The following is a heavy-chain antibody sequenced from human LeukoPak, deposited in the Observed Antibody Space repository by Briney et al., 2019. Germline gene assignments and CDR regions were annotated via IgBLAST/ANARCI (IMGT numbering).Heavy chain of an antibody. Sequence: SETLSLTCAVYGGSFSGYYWSWIRQPPGKGLEWIGEINHSGSTNYNPSLKSRVTISVDTSKNQFSLKLSSVTAADTAVYYCARGRDDYGAFYYYYGMDVWGQGTTVTVSS. D-gene: IGHD4-17*01. V-gene: IGHV4-34*01. CDR3: ARGRDDYGAFYYYYGMDV. J-gene: IGHJ6*02. CDR2: INHSGST. CDR1: GGSFSGYY.